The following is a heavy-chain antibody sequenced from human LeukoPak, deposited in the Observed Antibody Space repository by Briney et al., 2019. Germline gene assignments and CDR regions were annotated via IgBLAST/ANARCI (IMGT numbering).Heavy chain of an antibody. J-gene: IGHJ4*02. CDR2: INWIGGST. V-gene: IGHV3-20*04. D-gene: IGHD6-13*01. CDR3: ARDHGSWNQAGDDY. Sequence: GGSVRLSCAASGFIFDDYGMSWVRQAPGKGLEWVSGINWIGGSTGYAESVKGRFTISRENAKSSLYLQMTSLRAADTALYYCARDHGSWNQAGDDYWGQGTLVTVSS. CDR1: GFIFDDYG.